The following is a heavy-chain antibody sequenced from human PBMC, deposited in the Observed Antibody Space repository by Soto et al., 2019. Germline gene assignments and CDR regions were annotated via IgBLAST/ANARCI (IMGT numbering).Heavy chain of an antibody. V-gene: IGHV4-39*07. CDR3: AKNYGNAFDI. J-gene: IGHJ3*02. D-gene: IGHD3-10*01. CDR1: GDSITSNSYF. CDR2: IYYSGST. Sequence: LSLTCTVSGDSITSNSYFWAWIRQPPGKGLEWIGSIYYSGSTNYNPSLKSRVTISVDTSKNQFSLKLSSVTAADTAVYYCAKNYGNAFDIWGQGTMVTVSS.